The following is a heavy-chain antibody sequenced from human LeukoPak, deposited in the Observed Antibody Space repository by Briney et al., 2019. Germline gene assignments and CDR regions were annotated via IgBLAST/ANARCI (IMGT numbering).Heavy chain of an antibody. D-gene: IGHD6-25*01. CDR3: ARSERRAQKDTYYNHYYYMDV. Sequence: PSETLSLTCVVSGGSISSHYWSWIRQPPGKGLEWIGYIYFSGYTNYHPSLKSRVSISVDTSNNQCSLRLSSVTAADTAVYYCARSERRAQKDTYYNHYYYMDVWGKGTTVTVSS. V-gene: IGHV4-59*11. J-gene: IGHJ6*03. CDR1: GGSISSHY. CDR2: IYFSGYT.